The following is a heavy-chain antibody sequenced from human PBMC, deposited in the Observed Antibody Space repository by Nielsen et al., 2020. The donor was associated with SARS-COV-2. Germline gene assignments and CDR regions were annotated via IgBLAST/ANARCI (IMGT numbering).Heavy chain of an antibody. CDR1: GGTFSSYA. J-gene: IGHJ4*02. D-gene: IGHD3-10*01. V-gene: IGHV1-69*13. Sequence: SVKVSCKASGGTFSSYAISWVRQAPGQGLEWMGGIIPIFGTANYAQKFQGRVTITADGSTSTAYMELSSLRSEDTAVYYCAREVTMVRGVIEDYWGQGTLVTVSS. CDR2: IIPIFGTA. CDR3: AREVTMVRGVIEDY.